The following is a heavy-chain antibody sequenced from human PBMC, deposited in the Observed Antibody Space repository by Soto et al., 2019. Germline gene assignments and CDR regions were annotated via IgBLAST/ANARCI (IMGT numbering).Heavy chain of an antibody. Sequence: SVKVSCKDAGGSFSSYAISWVRQASGQGIEWMGGIIPIFGTANYAQKFKGRVTITADKSTSTAYMELSSLRSEDTAVYYCARPPCTHGVCYPYYYDYGMDGWG. D-gene: IGHD2-8*01. CDR2: IIPIFGTA. V-gene: IGHV1-69*06. J-gene: IGHJ6*02. CDR1: GGSFSSYA. CDR3: ARPPCTHGVCYPYYYDYGMDG.